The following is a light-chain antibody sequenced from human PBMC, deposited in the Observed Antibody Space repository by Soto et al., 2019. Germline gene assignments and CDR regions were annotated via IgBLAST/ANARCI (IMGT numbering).Light chain of an antibody. CDR1: QSVSSN. V-gene: IGKV3-15*01. Sequence: EIVMTQSPATLSVSPGERATLSCRASQSVSSNLAWYQQKPGQAPRLLIYGASTRATGIPARFSGSGSGTEFTLTISSLQSDDVAVYYCQQYFTTPQTFGQGTKVEIK. J-gene: IGKJ2*01. CDR2: GAS. CDR3: QQYFTTPQT.